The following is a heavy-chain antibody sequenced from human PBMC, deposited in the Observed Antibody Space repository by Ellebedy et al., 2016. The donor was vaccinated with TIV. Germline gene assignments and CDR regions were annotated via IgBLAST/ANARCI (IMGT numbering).Heavy chain of an antibody. CDR3: ARDRAMAAGDAFDI. Sequence: ASVKVSCXASGYTFTSYGISWVRQAPGQGLEWMGWISAYNGNTNYVQKLQGRVTMTTDTSTSTAYMELRSLRSDDTAVYYCARDRAMAAGDAFDIWGQGTMVTVSS. J-gene: IGHJ3*02. CDR1: GYTFTSYG. V-gene: IGHV1-18*01. D-gene: IGHD6-13*01. CDR2: ISAYNGNT.